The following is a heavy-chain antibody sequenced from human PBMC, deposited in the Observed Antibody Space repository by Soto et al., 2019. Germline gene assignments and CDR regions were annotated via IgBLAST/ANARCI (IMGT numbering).Heavy chain of an antibody. CDR2: VYHSGNP. Sequence: SETLSLTCAVSGGSISSGGYSWSWIRQPPGKGLEWIGYVYHSGNPYYNPSLKGRVTISLDRSKNQFSLELGSVTAADTAVYYCARLALVTRIFDYWGQGTLVTVSS. CDR1: GGSISSGGYS. D-gene: IGHD2-21*02. V-gene: IGHV4-30-2*01. J-gene: IGHJ4*02. CDR3: ARLALVTRIFDY.